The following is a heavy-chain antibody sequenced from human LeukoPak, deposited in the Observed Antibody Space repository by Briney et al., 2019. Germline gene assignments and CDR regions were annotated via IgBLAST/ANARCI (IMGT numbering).Heavy chain of an antibody. CDR2: INPSGGST. J-gene: IGHJ4*02. CDR3: AVDYGDYYFDY. D-gene: IGHD4-17*01. CDR1: GYTLTSYY. Sequence: GASVKISCKASGYTLTSYYMHWVRQAPGQGLEWMGIINPSGGSTSYAQKFQGRVTMTRDTSTSTVYTELSSLRSEDTAVYYCAVDYGDYYFDYWGQGTLVTVSS. V-gene: IGHV1-46*01.